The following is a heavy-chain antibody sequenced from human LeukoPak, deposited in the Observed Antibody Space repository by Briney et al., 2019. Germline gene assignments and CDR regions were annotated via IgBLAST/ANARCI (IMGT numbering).Heavy chain of an antibody. D-gene: IGHD3-10*01. CDR2: IKSKTDGGTT. J-gene: IGHJ4*02. CDR3: TTFITMVRGVTDY. CDR1: GFTFSNAR. Sequence: PGGSLRLSCAASGFTFSNARMSWVRQAPGKGLEWVGRIKSKTDGGTTDYAAPVKGRFTISRDDSKNTLYLQMNSLKTEDTAVYYCTTFITMVRGVTDYWGQGTLVTVSS. V-gene: IGHV3-15*01.